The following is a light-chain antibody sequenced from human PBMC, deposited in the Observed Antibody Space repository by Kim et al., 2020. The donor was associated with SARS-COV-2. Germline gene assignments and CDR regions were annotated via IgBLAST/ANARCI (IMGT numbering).Light chain of an antibody. V-gene: IGLV9-49*01. CDR2: VGTGGIVG. J-gene: IGLJ2*01. CDR3: GADHGSGSNFVSQVV. Sequence: QPVLTQPPSASASLGASVTLTCTLSSRYSNYKVDWYQQRPGKGPRFVMRVGTGGIVGSKGDGIPDRFSVLGSGLNRYLTIKNIQEEDESDYHCGADHGSGSNFVSQVVFGGGTQLTVL. CDR1: SRYSNYK.